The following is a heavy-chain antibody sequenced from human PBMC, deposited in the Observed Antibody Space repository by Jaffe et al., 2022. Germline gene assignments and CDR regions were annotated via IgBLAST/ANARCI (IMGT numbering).Heavy chain of an antibody. V-gene: IGHV4-38-2*01. CDR3: ARQMRTNLEADGFDI. CDR2: IYHSGST. Sequence: QVQLQESGPGLVKPSETLSLTCAVSGYSISSGYYWGWIRQPPGKGLEWIGSIYHSGSTYYNPSLKSRVTISVDTSKNQFSLKLNSVTAADTAVYYCARQMRTNLEADGFDIWGQGTKVTVSS. CDR1: GYSISSGYY. J-gene: IGHJ3*02.